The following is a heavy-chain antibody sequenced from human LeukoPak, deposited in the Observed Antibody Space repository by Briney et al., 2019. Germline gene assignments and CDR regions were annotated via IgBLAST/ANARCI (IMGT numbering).Heavy chain of an antibody. V-gene: IGHV3-21*04. CDR3: ARLGNYYGSGSWMAGYYYYYMDV. Sequence: GGSLRLSCAASGLTFSSYSMNWVRQAPGKGLEWVSSISSSSSYIYYADSVKGRFTISRDNAKNSLYLQMNSLRAEDTAVYYCARLGNYYGSGSWMAGYYYYYMDVWGKGTTVTISS. CDR1: GLTFSSYS. CDR2: ISSSSSYI. D-gene: IGHD3-10*01. J-gene: IGHJ6*03.